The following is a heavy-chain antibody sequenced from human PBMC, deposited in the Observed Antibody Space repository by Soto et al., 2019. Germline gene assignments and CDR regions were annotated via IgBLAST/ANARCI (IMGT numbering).Heavy chain of an antibody. Sequence: GGSLRLSCAASGFTFSSYSMNWVRQAPGKGLEWVSSISSSSSYIYYADSVKGRFTISRDNSKNTLYLQMNSLRDEDTALYYCAREVVTTQWFFDNWGQGILVTVSS. CDR1: GFTFSSYS. CDR3: AREVVTTQWFFDN. J-gene: IGHJ4*02. D-gene: IGHD2-8*01. V-gene: IGHV3-21*01. CDR2: ISSSSSYI.